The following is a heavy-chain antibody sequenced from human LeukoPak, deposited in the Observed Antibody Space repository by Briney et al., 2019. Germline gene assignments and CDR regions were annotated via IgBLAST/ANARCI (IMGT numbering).Heavy chain of an antibody. Sequence: GRSLRLSCAASGLTFSSYAMHWVRQAPGKGLEWVAVISYDGSNKYYADSVKGRFTISRDNSKNTLYLQMNSLRAEDTAVYYCARVTYNCSGGSCYLSHYYYYMDVWGKGTTVTVSS. CDR2: ISYDGSNK. CDR3: ARVTYNCSGGSCYLSHYYYYMDV. V-gene: IGHV3-30*04. D-gene: IGHD2-15*01. J-gene: IGHJ6*03. CDR1: GLTFSSYA.